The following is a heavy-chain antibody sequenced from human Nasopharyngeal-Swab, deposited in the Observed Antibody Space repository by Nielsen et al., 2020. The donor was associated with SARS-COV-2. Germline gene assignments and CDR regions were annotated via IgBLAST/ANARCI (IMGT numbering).Heavy chain of an antibody. V-gene: IGHV3-33*01. CDR3: ARRGEHYYYDSSGYGRDWYFDL. J-gene: IGHJ2*01. CDR2: IWYDGSNK. CDR1: GFTFSSYG. D-gene: IGHD3-22*01. Sequence: GESLKISCVASGFTFSSYGMHWVRQAPGKGLEWVADIWYDGSNKYYADSVKGRLTISRDNSRNTLYLQMNNLRAEDTAVYYCARRGEHYYYDSSGYGRDWYFDLWGRGTPVTVSS.